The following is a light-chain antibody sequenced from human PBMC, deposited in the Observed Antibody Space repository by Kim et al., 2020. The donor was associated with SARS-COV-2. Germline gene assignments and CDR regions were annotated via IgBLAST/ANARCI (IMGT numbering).Light chain of an antibody. CDR1: NIGSKS. V-gene: IGLV3-21*04. J-gene: IGLJ3*02. Sequence: SYELTQPPSVSVAPGETARITCGGHNIGSKSVHWYQQRPGQAPVLVIYYDSDRPSGTPERFPGSNSGSAATLTISRVEARDEADYYCQVWGIPRVFG. CDR2: YDS. CDR3: QVWGIPRV.